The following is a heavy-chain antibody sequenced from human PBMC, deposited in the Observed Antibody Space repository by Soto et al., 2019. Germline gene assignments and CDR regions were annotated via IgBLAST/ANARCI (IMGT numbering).Heavy chain of an antibody. V-gene: IGHV4-39*01. CDR2: IYYSGST. CDR1: GGSISSSSYY. CDR3: ARHVLVAPGFFDY. J-gene: IGHJ4*02. D-gene: IGHD2-8*01. Sequence: PSETLSLTCTVSGGSISSSSYYWGWIRQPPGKGLEWIGSIYYSGSTYYNPSLKSRVTISVDTSKNQFSLKLSSVTAADTAVYYCARHVLVAPGFFDYWGQGTLVTAPQ.